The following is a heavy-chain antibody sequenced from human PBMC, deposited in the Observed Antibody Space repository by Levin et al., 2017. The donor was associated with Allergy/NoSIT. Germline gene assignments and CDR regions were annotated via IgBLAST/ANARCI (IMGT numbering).Heavy chain of an antibody. J-gene: IGHJ6*03. Sequence: SETLSLTCTVSGGSISSYYWSWIRQPPGKGLEWIGYIYYSGSTNYNPSLKSRVTISVDTSKNQFSLKLSSVTAADTAVYYCARVSSGYDGDYYYYYYMGVWGKGTTVTVSS. CDR3: ARVSSGYDGDYYYYYYMGV. CDR1: GGSISSYY. V-gene: IGHV4-59*01. D-gene: IGHD5-12*01. CDR2: IYYSGST.